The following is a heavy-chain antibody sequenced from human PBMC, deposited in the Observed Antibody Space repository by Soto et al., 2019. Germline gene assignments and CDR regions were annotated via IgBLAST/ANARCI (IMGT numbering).Heavy chain of an antibody. D-gene: IGHD2-15*01. CDR1: GGTFSSYA. CDR2: IIPIFGTA. CDR3: ARDRCSGGSCSSDFDY. J-gene: IGHJ4*02. V-gene: IGHV1-69*13. Sequence: GASVKVSCKASGGTFSSYAISWVRQAPGQGLEWMGGIIPIFGTANYAQKFQGRVTITADESTSTAYMELSSLRSEDTAVYYCARDRCSGGSCSSDFDYWGQGPLVTVSS.